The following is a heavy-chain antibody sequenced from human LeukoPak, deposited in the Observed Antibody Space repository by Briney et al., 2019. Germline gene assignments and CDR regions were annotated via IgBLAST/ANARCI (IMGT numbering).Heavy chain of an antibody. CDR2: INSDGSTT. Sequence: GGSLRLSCAASGFTFSSHWMHWVRQAPGKGLMWVSRINSDGSTTSYADSVKGRFTISRDNDKNTLYLQMNSLRGEDTAVYYSARRDIFDYWGQGTLVSASS. CDR1: GFTFSSHW. CDR3: ARRDIFDY. D-gene: IGHD2-15*01. V-gene: IGHV3-74*01. J-gene: IGHJ4*02.